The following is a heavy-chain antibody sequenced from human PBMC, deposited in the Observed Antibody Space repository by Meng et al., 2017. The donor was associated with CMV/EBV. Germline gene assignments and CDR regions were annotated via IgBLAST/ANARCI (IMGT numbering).Heavy chain of an antibody. D-gene: IGHD3-3*01. J-gene: IGHJ4*02. Sequence: ASVKVSCKASGYTFTGYYMHWVRQAPGQGLEWMGWINPNSGGTNYAQKFQGRVTMTRDTSISTAYMELCRLRSDDTAVYYCARDGVVFGVVTLFDYWGQGTLVTVSS. V-gene: IGHV1-2*02. CDR2: INPNSGGT. CDR1: GYTFTGYY. CDR3: ARDGVVFGVVTLFDY.